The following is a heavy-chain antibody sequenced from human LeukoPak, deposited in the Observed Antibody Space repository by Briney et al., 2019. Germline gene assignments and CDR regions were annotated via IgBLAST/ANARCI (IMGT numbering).Heavy chain of an antibody. J-gene: IGHJ5*02. V-gene: IGHV1-2*04. D-gene: IGHD3-10*01. CDR1: GYTFTGYY. Sequence: ASVKVSCKASGYTFTGYYMHWVRQAPGQGLEWMGWINPNSGGTNYAQKFQGWVTMTRDTSISTAYMELSRLRSDDTAVYYCASSRYGSTWFDPWGQETLVTVSS. CDR3: ASSRYGSTWFDP. CDR2: INPNSGGT.